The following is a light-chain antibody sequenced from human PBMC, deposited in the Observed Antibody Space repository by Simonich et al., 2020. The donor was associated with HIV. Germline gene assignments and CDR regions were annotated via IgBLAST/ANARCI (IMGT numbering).Light chain of an antibody. CDR3: LQDYNLYT. CDR1: QGIRND. J-gene: IGKJ2*01. Sequence: IQMTQSPSAMSASVGDRVNITCRASQGIRNDLGWYQQKPGKAPKLLIYAASTLQSGVPSRFSGSGSGTDFTLTISSLQPEDLATYYCLQDYNLYTFGQGTKLEIK. CDR2: AAS. V-gene: IGKV1-6*01.